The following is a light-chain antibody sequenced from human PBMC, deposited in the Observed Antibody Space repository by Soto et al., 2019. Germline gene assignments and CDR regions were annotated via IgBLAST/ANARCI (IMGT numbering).Light chain of an antibody. V-gene: IGKV3-15*01. Sequence: EIVMTQSPATLSVSPGDRATLSCRASQSVSNNLAWYQQKPGQAPRLLIYGASTRATTIPDRFSGSGSGTEFTLTISSLQSEDFAVYYCQQYSNWPRTFGQGTRLETK. J-gene: IGKJ5*01. CDR1: QSVSNN. CDR3: QQYSNWPRT. CDR2: GAS.